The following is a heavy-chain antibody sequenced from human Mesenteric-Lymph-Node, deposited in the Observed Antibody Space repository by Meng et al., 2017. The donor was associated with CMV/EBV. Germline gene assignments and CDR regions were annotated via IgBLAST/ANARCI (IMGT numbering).Heavy chain of an antibody. J-gene: IGHJ4*02. CDR1: CDPFNNSA. V-gene: IGHV1-69*04. CDR2: IVPVLGIT. CDR3: ATGPYSFGSGPDS. D-gene: IGHD3-10*01. Sequence: KASCDPFNNSAVTWVRQAPREGLEWVGRIVPVLGITNSAQKFGGRVTISTDKSTNTAYLKLSNLKSEDTAVYYCATGPYSFGSGPDSWGQGTLVTVSS.